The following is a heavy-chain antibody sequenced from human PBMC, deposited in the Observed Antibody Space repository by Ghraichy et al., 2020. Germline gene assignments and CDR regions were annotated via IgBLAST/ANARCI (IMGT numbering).Heavy chain of an antibody. D-gene: IGHD3-9*01. J-gene: IGHJ4*02. CDR1: RFTFSAYA. V-gene: IGHV3-23*01. Sequence: GGSLRLSCAASRFTFSAYAMSWVRQAPGKGLEWVSLISDSGSVTKYADSVKGRFTISRDNSKNTLYLQMNSLRAEDTAVYHCATQYDMSTGFDSWGQGTLVTVSS. CDR3: ATQYDMSTGFDS. CDR2: ISDSGSVT.